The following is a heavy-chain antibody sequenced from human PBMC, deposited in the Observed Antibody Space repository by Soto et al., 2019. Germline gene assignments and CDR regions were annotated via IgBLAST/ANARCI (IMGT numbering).Heavy chain of an antibody. CDR2: ISYDGSNK. D-gene: IGHD4-17*01. J-gene: IGHJ4*02. Sequence: GGSLRLSCAAFGFTFSSYAMHWVRQAPGKGLEWVAVISYDGSNKYYADSVKGRFTISRDNSKNTLYLQMNSLRAEDTAVYYCARTTVTTYVDYWGQGTLVTVSS. CDR3: ARTTVTTYVDY. CDR1: GFTFSSYA. V-gene: IGHV3-30-3*01.